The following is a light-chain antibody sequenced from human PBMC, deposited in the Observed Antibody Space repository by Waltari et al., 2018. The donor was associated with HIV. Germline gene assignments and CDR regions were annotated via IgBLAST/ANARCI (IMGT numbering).Light chain of an antibody. V-gene: IGLV2-8*01. CDR2: EVN. CDR3: AAWGDSLTSFV. Sequence: QSALTQPPSASGSPGQSVTISCTGTSSDVGGYNYVSWYQQYPGKAPKVIIYEVNKRPSGVPERFSGSKSGNTASLTVSGLQAEDEADYYCAAWGDSLTSFVFGTGTKVTVL. J-gene: IGLJ1*01. CDR1: SSDVGGYNY.